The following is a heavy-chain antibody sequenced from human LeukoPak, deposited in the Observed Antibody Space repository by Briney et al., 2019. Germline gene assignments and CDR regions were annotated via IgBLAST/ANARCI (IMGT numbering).Heavy chain of an antibody. CDR3: AKDYCRDGNCPFPFLDS. CDR2: ITGTGGK. CDR1: GFTHTNHG. V-gene: IGHV3-23*01. Sequence: PGGSLRLSCAVSGFTHTNHGVSWVRQAPGKGLEWASIITGTGGKYYGDSVKGRFVLSRDNSKNTVYMQMSSLRAEDTATYYCAKDYCRDGNCPFPFLDSWGQGTQVTVSS. D-gene: IGHD2-15*01. J-gene: IGHJ4*02.